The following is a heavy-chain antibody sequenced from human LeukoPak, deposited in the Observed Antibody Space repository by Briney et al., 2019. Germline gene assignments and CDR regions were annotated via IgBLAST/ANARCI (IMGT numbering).Heavy chain of an antibody. V-gene: IGHV5-51*01. CDR2: IYPGDSDT. CDR1: GYSFTSYW. CDR3: ASAVELNWGPSPYYFDY. J-gene: IGHJ4*02. D-gene: IGHD7-27*01. Sequence: GESLKISCKGSGYSFTSYWIGWVRQMPGKGLEWMGIIYPGDSDTRYSPSFQGQVTISADKSISTAYLQWSSLKASDTAMYYCASAVELNWGPSPYYFDYWGQGTLVTVSS.